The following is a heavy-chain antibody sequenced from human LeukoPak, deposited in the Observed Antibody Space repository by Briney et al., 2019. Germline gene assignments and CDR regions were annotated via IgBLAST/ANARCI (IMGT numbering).Heavy chain of an antibody. D-gene: IGHD6-13*01. Sequence: GESLKISCKGSGYSFTSYWIGWVRQMPGKGLEWMGIIYPGDSDARYRASFQGQVTISADESISTAYLQWGSLKASDTAMYYCARRSGRYSSSWGDYWGQGTLVTVSS. J-gene: IGHJ4*02. CDR3: ARRSGRYSSSWGDY. CDR1: GYSFTSYW. CDR2: IYPGDSDA. V-gene: IGHV5-51*01.